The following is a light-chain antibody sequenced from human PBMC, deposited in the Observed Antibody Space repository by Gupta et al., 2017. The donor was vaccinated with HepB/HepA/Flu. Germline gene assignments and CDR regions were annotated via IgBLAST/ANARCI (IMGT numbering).Light chain of an antibody. CDR2: WAS. Sequence: DIVMTQSPDSLAVPLGERATINCKSSQSVLYSSNNKNYLAWYQQKPGQPPKLLIYWASTRESGVPDRFSGSGSGTDFTLTISSLQAEDVAVYYCQQYDSTPPWTFGQGTKVEIK. J-gene: IGKJ1*01. CDR1: QSVLYSSNNKNY. CDR3: QQYDSTPPWT. V-gene: IGKV4-1*01.